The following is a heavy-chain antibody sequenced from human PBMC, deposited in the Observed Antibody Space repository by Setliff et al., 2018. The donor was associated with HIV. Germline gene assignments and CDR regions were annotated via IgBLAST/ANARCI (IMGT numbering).Heavy chain of an antibody. D-gene: IGHD2-2*01. CDR1: GFTLREVS. J-gene: IGHJ4*02. Sequence: ASVKVSCKVSGFTLREVSMHWVRQAPAKGLEWMGYFDPEDGEAVYALKFQGRVTMTEDTSTDTAYMELSGLRSEDTAVYYCAIDMVGGWLRPMPDFWGQGALITVSS. CDR3: AIDMVGGWLRPMPDF. V-gene: IGHV1-24*01. CDR2: FDPEDGEA.